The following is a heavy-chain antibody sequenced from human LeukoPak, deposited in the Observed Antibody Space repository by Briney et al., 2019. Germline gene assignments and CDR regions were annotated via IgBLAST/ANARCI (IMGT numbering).Heavy chain of an antibody. J-gene: IGHJ4*02. D-gene: IGHD6-19*01. Sequence: GGSLRLSCTVSGFXFGSYEMNWVRQAPGKGLEWVSYISSSGNTVYYPDSVKGRFTISRDNAKNSLYLQMNSLRGEDTAVYYCARGGAVAGLYWGQGTLVTVSS. V-gene: IGHV3-48*03. CDR3: ARGGAVAGLY. CDR1: GFXFGSYE. CDR2: ISSSGNTV.